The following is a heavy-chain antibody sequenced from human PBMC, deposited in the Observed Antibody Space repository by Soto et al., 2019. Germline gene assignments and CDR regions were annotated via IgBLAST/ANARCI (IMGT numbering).Heavy chain of an antibody. D-gene: IGHD3-10*01. CDR3: ARDGYVGYYYGSGPYFDY. CDR2: INSDGSST. CDR1: GFTVSSYW. Sequence: PGGSLRLSCAASGFTVSSYWMHWVRQAPGKGLVWVSRINSDGSSTSYADSVKGRFTISRDNAKNTLYLQMNSLRAEDTAVYYCARDGYVGYYYGSGPYFDYWGQGTLVTVSS. J-gene: IGHJ4*02. V-gene: IGHV3-74*01.